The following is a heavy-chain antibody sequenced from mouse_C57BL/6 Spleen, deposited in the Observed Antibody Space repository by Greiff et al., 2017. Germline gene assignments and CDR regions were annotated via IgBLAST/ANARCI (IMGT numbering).Heavy chain of an antibody. J-gene: IGHJ2*01. CDR3: ARRGYYGSSYVEYFDY. CDR2: INPNNGGT. Sequence: EVQLQQSGPELVKPGASVKIPCKASGYTFTDYNMDWVKQSHGKSLEWIGDINPNNGGTIYNQKFKGKATLTVDKSSSTAYMELRSLTSEDTAVYYCARRGYYGSSYVEYFDYWGQGTTLTVSS. CDR1: GYTFTDYN. D-gene: IGHD1-1*01. V-gene: IGHV1-18*01.